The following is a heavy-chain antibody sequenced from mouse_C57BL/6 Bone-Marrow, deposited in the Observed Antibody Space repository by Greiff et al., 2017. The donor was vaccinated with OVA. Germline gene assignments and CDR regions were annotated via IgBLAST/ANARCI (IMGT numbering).Heavy chain of an antibody. CDR3: ARLLGRNY. Sequence: VQLQQPGAELVMPGASVKLSCKASGYTFTSYWMHWVKQRPGQGLEWIGEIDPSDSYTNYNQKFKGKSTLTVDKSSSTAYMQLSSLTSEDSAVYYCARLLGRNYWGQGTTRTVSS. D-gene: IGHD4-1*01. J-gene: IGHJ2*01. CDR2: IDPSDSYT. CDR1: GYTFTSYW. V-gene: IGHV1-69*01.